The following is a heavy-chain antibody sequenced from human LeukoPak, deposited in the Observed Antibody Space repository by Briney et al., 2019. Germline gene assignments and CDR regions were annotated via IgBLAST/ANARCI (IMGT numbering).Heavy chain of an antibody. CDR1: GYTFTSYY. J-gene: IGHJ6*03. CDR2: INPSGGST. V-gene: IGHV1-46*01. Sequence: ASVKVSCRASGYTFTSYYMHWVRQAPGQGLGWMGIINPSGGSTSYAQKFQGRVTMTRDTSTSTVYTELSSLRSEDTAVYYCARAEYSSSWTGYYYYYMDVWGKGTTVTISS. CDR3: ARAEYSSSWTGYYYYYMDV. D-gene: IGHD6-13*01.